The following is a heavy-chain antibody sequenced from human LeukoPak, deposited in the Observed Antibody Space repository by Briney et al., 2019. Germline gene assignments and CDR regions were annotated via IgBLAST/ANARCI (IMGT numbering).Heavy chain of an antibody. CDR3: ARPAGIAAYYFDY. CDR2: IYYSGST. J-gene: IGHJ4*02. Sequence: SEALSLTCTVSGVSISSSNSYWGWIRQPPGKGLEWIGSIYYSGSTYYNPSLKSRVTISVDTSKNQFSLKLSSVTAADTAVYYCARPAGIAAYYFDYWGQGTLVTVSS. V-gene: IGHV4-39*01. CDR1: GVSISSSNSY. D-gene: IGHD6-25*01.